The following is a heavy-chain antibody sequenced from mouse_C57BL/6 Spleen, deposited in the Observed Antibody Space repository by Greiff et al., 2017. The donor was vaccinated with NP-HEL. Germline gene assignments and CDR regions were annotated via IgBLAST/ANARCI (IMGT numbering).Heavy chain of an antibody. V-gene: IGHV1-69*01. J-gene: IGHJ2*01. D-gene: IGHD1-2*01. CDR2: IDPSDSYT. CDR1: GYTFTSYW. Sequence: VQLQQPGAELVMPGASVKLSCKASGYTFTSYWMHWVKQRPGQGLEWIGEIDPSDSYTNYNQKFKGKSTLTVDKSSSTAYMQLSSLTSEDSAVYCCARSVRPYYFDYWGQGTTLTVSS. CDR3: ARSVRPYYFDY.